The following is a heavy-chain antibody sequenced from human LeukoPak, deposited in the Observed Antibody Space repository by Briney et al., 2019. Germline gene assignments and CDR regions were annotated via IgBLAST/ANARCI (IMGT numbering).Heavy chain of an antibody. CDR2: IKHDGSEK. V-gene: IGHV3-7*01. D-gene: IGHD3-10*01. J-gene: IGHJ4*02. CDR3: ARAVAAARGVNYFDY. Sequence: GGSLRLSCAASGFTFSSYWMSWVRQAPGKGLEWVANIKHDGSEKYYVDSVKGRFTISRDNAKNSLYLQMNSLRAGDTAVYYCARAVAAARGVNYFDYWGQGTLVTVSS. CDR1: GFTFSSYW.